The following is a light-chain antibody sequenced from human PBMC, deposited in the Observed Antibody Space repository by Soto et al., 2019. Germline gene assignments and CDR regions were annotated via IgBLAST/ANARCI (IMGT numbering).Light chain of an antibody. J-gene: IGLJ3*02. CDR2: EVS. Sequence: QSALTQPDSVSGSPGQSITISCTGTSSDVGGYNYVSWYQQHPGKAPKLMIYEVSNRPSGVSNRFSGSKSGNTASLTISGLQAEDEADYYCSSYTSSSTRVVGGGTKLTVL. CDR3: SSYTSSSTRV. V-gene: IGLV2-14*01. CDR1: SSDVGGYNY.